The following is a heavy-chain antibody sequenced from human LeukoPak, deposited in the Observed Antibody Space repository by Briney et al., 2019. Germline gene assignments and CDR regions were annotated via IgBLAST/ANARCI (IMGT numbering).Heavy chain of an antibody. CDR3: AKDQTRELAYYYYGMDV. V-gene: IGHV3-30*18. Sequence: GGSLRLSCAASGFTFSSYGMHWVRQAPGKGLEWVAVISYDGSNKYYADSVKGRFTISRDNSKNTLYLQMNSLRAEDTAVYYCAKDQTRELAYYYYGMDVWGQGTTVTVSS. J-gene: IGHJ6*02. CDR1: GFTFSSYG. CDR2: ISYDGSNK. D-gene: IGHD1-26*01.